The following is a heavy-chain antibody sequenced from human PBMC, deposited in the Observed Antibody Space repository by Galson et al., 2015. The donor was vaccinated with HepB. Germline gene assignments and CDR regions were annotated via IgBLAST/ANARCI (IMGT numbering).Heavy chain of an antibody. J-gene: IGHJ4*02. CDR3: ARSPIKAHGAQRLIDY. Sequence: SLRLSCAASGFTFSSYAMHWVRQAPGKGLEWVAVISYDGSNKYYADSVKGRFTISRDNSKNTLYLQMNSLRAEDTAVYYCARSPIKAHGAQRLIDYWGQGTLVTVSS. CDR2: ISYDGSNK. V-gene: IGHV3-30-3*01. D-gene: IGHD4-17*01. CDR1: GFTFSSYA.